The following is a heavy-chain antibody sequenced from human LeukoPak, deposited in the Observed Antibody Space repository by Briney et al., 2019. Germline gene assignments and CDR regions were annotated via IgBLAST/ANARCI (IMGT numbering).Heavy chain of an antibody. CDR3: ARDFYQTHAVDI. D-gene: IGHD3-16*02. J-gene: IGHJ3*02. V-gene: IGHV4-4*02. CDR1: GASISSTNW. Sequence: SETLSLTCAVSGASISSTNWWSWVRQPPGKGLEWIGEIYHTGSTKYNPSLESRVTISVDKSNNQFSVRLSSVTAADTAVYYCARDFYQTHAVDIWGQGTLVTVSS. CDR2: IYHTGST.